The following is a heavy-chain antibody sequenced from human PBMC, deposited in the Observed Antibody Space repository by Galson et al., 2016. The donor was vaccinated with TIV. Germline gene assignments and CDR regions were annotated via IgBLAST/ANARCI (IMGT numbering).Heavy chain of an antibody. J-gene: IGHJ6*02. CDR1: SSSFSSYD. D-gene: IGHD1/OR15-1a*01. CDR2: RSGDNGNT. CDR3: AREDWDSDYYYLLDV. V-gene: IGHV1-18*01. Sequence: SAKVSCKASSSSFSSYDVTWVRQAPGQGLEWMGWRSGDNGNTNYPHNLQRRVTMTIDTSTNTAYMELRNLRSDDTAVYYCAREDWDSDYYYLLDVWGQGTTVSVS.